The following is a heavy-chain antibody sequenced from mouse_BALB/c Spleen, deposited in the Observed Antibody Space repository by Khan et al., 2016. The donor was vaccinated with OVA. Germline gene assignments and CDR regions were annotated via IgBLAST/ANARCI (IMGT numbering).Heavy chain of an antibody. CDR3: AREAGDWYFDV. CDR1: GYTFTNYG. CDR2: INTYTGEP. Sequence: QIQLVQSGPELKKPGETVKISCKASGYTFTNYGMNWVKQAPGKGLKWMGWINTYTGEPTYTDDFKGRFAFSLETSASTAYLQNNNHTNEDMATYFCAREAGDWYFDVWGAGTTVTVSA. J-gene: IGHJ1*01. V-gene: IGHV9-1*02.